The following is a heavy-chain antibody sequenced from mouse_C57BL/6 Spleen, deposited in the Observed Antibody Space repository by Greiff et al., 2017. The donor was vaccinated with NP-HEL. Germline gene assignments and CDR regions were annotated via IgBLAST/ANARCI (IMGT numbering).Heavy chain of an antibody. V-gene: IGHV1-82*01. CDR1: GYAFSSSW. D-gene: IGHD1-1*01. CDR3: ATYYYGSSPFDY. J-gene: IGHJ2*01. CDR2: IYPGDGDT. Sequence: QVQLQQSGPELVKPGASVMISCKASGYAFSSSWMNWVKQRPGKGPEWIGRIYPGDGDTNYNGTFKGKATLTADKSSSTAYMQLSSLTSEDSAVYFCATYYYGSSPFDYWGQGTTLTVSS.